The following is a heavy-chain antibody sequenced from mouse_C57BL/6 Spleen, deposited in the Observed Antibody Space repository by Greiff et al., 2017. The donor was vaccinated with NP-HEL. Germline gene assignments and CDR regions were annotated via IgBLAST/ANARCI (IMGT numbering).Heavy chain of an antibody. Sequence: QVQLQQPGTELVQPGASVKLSCKASGYTFTSYWMPWVKQRPGQGLEWIGNINPSNGGTNYNEKFKSKATLTVDKSSSTAYLQLSSLTSEDSAVYYCARGSLSESRLRVSWSLDYWGKGTSVTVSS. CDR2: INPSNGGT. CDR1: GYTFTSYW. V-gene: IGHV1-53*01. J-gene: IGHJ4*01. D-gene: IGHD3-2*02. CDR3: ARGSLSESRLRVSWSLDY.